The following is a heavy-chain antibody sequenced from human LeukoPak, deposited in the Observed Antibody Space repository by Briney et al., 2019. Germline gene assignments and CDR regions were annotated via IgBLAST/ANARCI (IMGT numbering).Heavy chain of an antibody. CDR1: GFTFRSYG. Sequence: GGSLRLSCAASGFTFRSYGMHWVRQAPGKGLEWVAFIRYDGSNKYYADSVKGRFTISRDNSKNTLYLQMNSPRAEDTAVYYCATLTLIVVDHFDYWGQGTLVTVSS. V-gene: IGHV3-30*02. CDR2: IRYDGSNK. J-gene: IGHJ4*02. CDR3: ATLTLIVVDHFDY. D-gene: IGHD3-22*01.